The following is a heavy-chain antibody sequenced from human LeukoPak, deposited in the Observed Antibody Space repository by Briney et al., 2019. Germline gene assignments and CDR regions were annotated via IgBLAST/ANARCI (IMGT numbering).Heavy chain of an antibody. J-gene: IGHJ4*02. CDR3: ARQGGYSGYDLDS. CDR2: IYPGDSDT. D-gene: IGHD5-12*01. Sequence: GESLKISCKGSGYSFNSYWIAWVRQMPGKGLEWMGIIYPGDSDTKYSPSFQGQVTMSADKPISTAYLQWSSLKASDTAMYYCARQGGYSGYDLDSWGQGTLVTVSS. V-gene: IGHV5-51*01. CDR1: GYSFNSYW.